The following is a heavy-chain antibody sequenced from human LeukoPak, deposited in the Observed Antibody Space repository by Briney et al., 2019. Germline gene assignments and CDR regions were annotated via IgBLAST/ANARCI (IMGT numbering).Heavy chain of an antibody. V-gene: IGHV3-20*01. D-gene: IGHD3-22*01. J-gene: IGHJ4*02. Sequence: GGSLRLSCAASGFTFDDYGMSWVRQAPGKGLEWVSGINWNGGSTGYADSVKGRFTISRDNAKNSLYLQMNSLRAEDTALYHCARVYYYDSSGYYGPLDYWGQGTLVTVSS. CDR1: GFTFDDYG. CDR2: INWNGGST. CDR3: ARVYYYDSSGYYGPLDY.